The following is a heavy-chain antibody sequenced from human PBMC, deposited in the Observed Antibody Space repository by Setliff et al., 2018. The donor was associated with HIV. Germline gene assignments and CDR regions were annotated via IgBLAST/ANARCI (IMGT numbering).Heavy chain of an antibody. CDR1: GGSISSDNYY. V-gene: IGHV4-61*09. D-gene: IGHD3-22*01. J-gene: IGHJ4*02. CDR3: ARSSPYYYDSSGYYY. CDR2: IYTSGST. Sequence: KPSETLSLTCTVPGGSISSDNYYWNWIRQPAGKGLEWIGHIYTSGSTNYNPSLKSRVTISVDTSKNQFSLKLSSVTAADTAVYYCARSSPYYYDSSGYYYWGQGTLVTVSS.